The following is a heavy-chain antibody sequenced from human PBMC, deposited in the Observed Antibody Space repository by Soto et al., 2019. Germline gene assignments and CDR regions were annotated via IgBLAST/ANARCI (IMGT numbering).Heavy chain of an antibody. V-gene: IGHV4-59*11. CDR3: ARDRSRTHFDY. CDR2: IHYSGIT. Sequence: SETLSLTCTVSGVSISSHYWTWVRQPPGEGLESIGYIHYSGITIYNPSLKGRVTISLDTSRNQFSLKLTSVTATDTAVYYCARDRSRTHFDYWGQGTLVTVSS. CDR1: GVSISSHY. J-gene: IGHJ4*02.